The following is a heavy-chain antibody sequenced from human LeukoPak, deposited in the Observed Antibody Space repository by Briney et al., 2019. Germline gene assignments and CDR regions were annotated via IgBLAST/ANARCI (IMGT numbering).Heavy chain of an antibody. CDR1: GFTFSSNA. V-gene: IGHV3-23*01. CDR2: ISGSGGRT. Sequence: PGGSLRLSCAASGFTFSSNAMSWVRQAPGKGLEWVSAISGSGGRTDYADSVKGRFTISRDNSKNTLYLQMNSLRAEDTAVYYCAKSLEWYDAFDIWGQGTMVTVSS. J-gene: IGHJ3*02. CDR3: AKSLEWYDAFDI. D-gene: IGHD3-3*01.